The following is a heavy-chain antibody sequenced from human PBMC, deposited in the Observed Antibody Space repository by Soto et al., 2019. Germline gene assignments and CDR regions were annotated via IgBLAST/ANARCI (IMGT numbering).Heavy chain of an antibody. V-gene: IGHV3-33*01. CDR1: GFTFSSYG. Sequence: QVQLVESGGGVVQPGRSLRLSCAASGFTFSSYGMHWVRQAPGKGLEWVAVIWYDGSNKYYVDSVKGRFTISRDNSKNTLYLQMNSLRAEDTAVYYCARDAGYCSSTSCFYYYYGMDVWGQGTTVTVSS. CDR3: ARDAGYCSSTSCFYYYYGMDV. D-gene: IGHD2-2*01. J-gene: IGHJ6*02. CDR2: IWYDGSNK.